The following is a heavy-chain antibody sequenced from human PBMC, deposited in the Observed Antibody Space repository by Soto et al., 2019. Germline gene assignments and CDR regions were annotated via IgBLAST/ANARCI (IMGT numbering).Heavy chain of an antibody. V-gene: IGHV1-18*01. CDR1: GYTFTSYG. D-gene: IGHD3-16*01. J-gene: IGHJ4*02. CDR2: ISAYNGNT. CDR3: ARVLGARTWYFVF. Sequence: VASVKVSCKASGYTFTSYGISWVRQAPGQGIEWMGWISAYNGNTNYAQKLQGRVTMTTDTSTSTAYMELRSLRSDDTAVYYCARVLGARTWYFVFPGPATLGSVSS.